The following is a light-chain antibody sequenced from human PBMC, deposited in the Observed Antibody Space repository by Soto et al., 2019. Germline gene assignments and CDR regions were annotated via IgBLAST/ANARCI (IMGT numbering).Light chain of an antibody. J-gene: IGLJ7*01. CDR1: SSDVGGYKY. CDR2: VVS. V-gene: IGLV2-8*01. Sequence: QSVLTQPPSASGSPGQSVTISCTGTSSDVGGYKYVSWYQQHPGKAPKLMIYVVSERPSGVPDRFSGSKSGNTASLTVSGLQAEDEADYYCSSYAGSNNFVIFGGGTQLTVL. CDR3: SSYAGSNNFVI.